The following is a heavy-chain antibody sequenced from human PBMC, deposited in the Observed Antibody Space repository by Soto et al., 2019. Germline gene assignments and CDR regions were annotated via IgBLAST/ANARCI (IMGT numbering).Heavy chain of an antibody. D-gene: IGHD1-7*01. J-gene: IGHJ4*02. Sequence: QVQLVESGGGVVQPGRSLRLSCAASGFTFSSYAMHWVRQAPGKGLEWVAVISYDGSNKYYADSVNGRFTISRDNSYNTLYLQMNSLRAEDTAVYYCARDGWNWNYALDYWGQGTLVTVSS. CDR1: GFTFSSYA. V-gene: IGHV3-30-3*01. CDR2: ISYDGSNK. CDR3: ARDGWNWNYALDY.